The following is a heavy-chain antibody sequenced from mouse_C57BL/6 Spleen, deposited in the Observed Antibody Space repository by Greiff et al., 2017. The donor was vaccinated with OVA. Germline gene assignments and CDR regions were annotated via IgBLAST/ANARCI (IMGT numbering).Heavy chain of an antibody. V-gene: IGHV2-5*01. J-gene: IGHJ1*03. CDR3: AKNHHYYGSSSWYFDV. CDR1: GFSLTSYG. CDR2: IWRGGST. D-gene: IGHD1-1*01. Sequence: VQLQQSGPGLVQPSQSLSITCTVSGFSLTSYGVHWVRQSPGKGLEWLGVIWRGGSTDYNAAFMSRLSITKDNSKSQVFFKMNSLQADDTAIYYCAKNHHYYGSSSWYFDVWGTGTTVTVSS.